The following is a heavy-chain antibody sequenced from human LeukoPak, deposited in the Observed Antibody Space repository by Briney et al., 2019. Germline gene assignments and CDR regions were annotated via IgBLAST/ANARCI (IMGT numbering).Heavy chain of an antibody. CDR3: AREGAPDYYYYMDV. CDR1: GFIFSSYN. D-gene: IGHD3-16*01. V-gene: IGHV3-21*01. J-gene: IGHJ6*03. CDR2: ISGSSSYI. Sequence: GGSLRLSCAASGFIFSSYNMNWVRQAPGKGLEWVSSISGSSSYIYYADSVKGRFTISRDNAKNSLYLQMNSLRDEDTAVYYCAREGAPDYYYYMDVWGKGTTVTVSS.